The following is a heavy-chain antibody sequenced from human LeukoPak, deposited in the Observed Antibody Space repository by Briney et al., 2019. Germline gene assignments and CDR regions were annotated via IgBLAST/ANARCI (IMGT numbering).Heavy chain of an antibody. CDR3: AKVWDTYYYDSSGSFDY. V-gene: IGHV3-23*01. J-gene: IGHJ4*02. D-gene: IGHD3-22*01. CDR2: ISSSGGST. CDR1: GFTFSSYA. Sequence: GGSLRLSCAASGFTFSSYAMSWVRQAPGKGPEWVSAISSSGGSTYYADSVKGRFTISRDNSKNTLYLQMNSLRAEDTAVYYCAKVWDTYYYDSSGSFDYWGQGTLVTVAS.